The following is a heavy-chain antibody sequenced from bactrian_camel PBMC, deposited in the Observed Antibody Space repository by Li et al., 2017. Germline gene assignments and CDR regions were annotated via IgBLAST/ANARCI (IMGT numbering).Heavy chain of an antibody. V-gene: IGHV3S40*01. D-gene: IGHD2*01. CDR2: INYAGDST. CDR1: GYNTYY. Sequence: VQLVESGGGAVQAGGSLRLSCVVSGYNTYYVAWFRQAPGKEREGVATINYAGDSTYYADSVKGRFIISRDDAKNTVFLQLNSLKTEDTAKYYCTKCPLRGSYTDTFEYRGQGTQVTVS. J-gene: IGHJ4*01. CDR3: TKCPLRGSYTDTFEY.